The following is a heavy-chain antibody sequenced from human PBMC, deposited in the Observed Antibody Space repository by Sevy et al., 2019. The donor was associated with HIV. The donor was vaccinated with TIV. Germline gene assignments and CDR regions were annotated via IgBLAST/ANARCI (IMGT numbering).Heavy chain of an antibody. Sequence: GGSLRLSCAASGFTFRNYAMSWVRQAPGKGLEWVSALSGSGGSTYYADSVKGRFTISRDNSKNTLYLQMNSLRAEDTAVYYCAKDLDIVAVEAAIGLAYWGQGTLVTVSS. CDR1: GFTFRNYA. CDR3: AKDLDIVAVEAAIGLAY. D-gene: IGHD2-2*01. V-gene: IGHV3-23*01. CDR2: LSGSGGST. J-gene: IGHJ4*02.